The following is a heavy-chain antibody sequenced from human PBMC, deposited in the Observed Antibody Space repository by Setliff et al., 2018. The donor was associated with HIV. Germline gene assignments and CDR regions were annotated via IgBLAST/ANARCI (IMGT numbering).Heavy chain of an antibody. J-gene: IGHJ4*02. D-gene: IGHD1-7*01. V-gene: IGHV4-4*07. CDR2: VYASAYS. CDR3: LLDVPLILRTPPPL. Sequence: NPSETLSLTCTVSGDSIGDYYWNWIRQPAGKGLEWIGRVYASAYSNYNPSLKSRVTMSVDTTKNQFSLKLNTVTAADTATYYCLLDVPLILRTPPPLWGQGTPVTVSS. CDR1: GDSIGDYY.